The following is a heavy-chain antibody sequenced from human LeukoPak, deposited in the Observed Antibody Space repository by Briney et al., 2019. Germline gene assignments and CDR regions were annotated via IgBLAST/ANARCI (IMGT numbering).Heavy chain of an antibody. J-gene: IGHJ4*02. D-gene: IGHD5-12*01. CDR3: AILHHSGYLDYFDY. V-gene: IGHV5-10-1*01. CDR2: IDPSDSYT. CDR1: GYNFTSYW. Sequence: NLGGSLQISCQGSGYNFTSYWISWVRQLPGKGLEWMGRIDPSDSYTNYSPSFQGHVTISADKSISTAYLQWSSLKASDTAMYYCAILHHSGYLDYFDYWGQGTLVTVSS.